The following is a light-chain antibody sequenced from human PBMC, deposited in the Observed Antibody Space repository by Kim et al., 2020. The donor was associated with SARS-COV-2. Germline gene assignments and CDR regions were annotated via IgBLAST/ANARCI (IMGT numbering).Light chain of an antibody. V-gene: IGLV3-19*01. J-gene: IGLJ3*02. Sequence: LGLGLRVRSKGESVSSCCACGYQQKPGRAHALVICSKSNRHPGTRDRFSVSSSGRTASLTITGAEAEEEEDYDCNSRDSSANHNRVFGGGTQLTVL. CDR1: SVSSCC. CDR3: NSRDSSANHNRV. CDR2: SKS.